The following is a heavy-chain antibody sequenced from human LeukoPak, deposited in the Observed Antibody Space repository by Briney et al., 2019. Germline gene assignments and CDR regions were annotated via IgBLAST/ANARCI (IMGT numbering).Heavy chain of an antibody. CDR3: ARAVVAASLLLTN. J-gene: IGHJ4*02. CDR1: GYTFTRYY. Sequence: GASLKVSCKASGYTFTRYYMHWVRQAPGQGLEWMGWINPNSGGTNYAQKFQGRVTMTRDTSISTAYMELSRLRSDDTAVYYCARAVVAASLLLTNWGQGTLVTVSS. V-gene: IGHV1-2*02. CDR2: INPNSGGT. D-gene: IGHD2-15*01.